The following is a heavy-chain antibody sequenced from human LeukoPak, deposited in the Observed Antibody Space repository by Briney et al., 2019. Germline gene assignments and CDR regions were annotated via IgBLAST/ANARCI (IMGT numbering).Heavy chain of an antibody. J-gene: IGHJ4*02. D-gene: IGHD2-2*01. Sequence: ASVKVSCKASGGTFSSYAISWVRQAAGQGLEWMGGIIPIFGTANYAQKFQGRVTITADESTSTAYMELSSLRSEDTAVYYCASSGCSSTSCPYYFDYWGQGTLVTVSS. CDR2: IIPIFGTA. V-gene: IGHV1-69*13. CDR3: ASSGCSSTSCPYYFDY. CDR1: GGTFSSYA.